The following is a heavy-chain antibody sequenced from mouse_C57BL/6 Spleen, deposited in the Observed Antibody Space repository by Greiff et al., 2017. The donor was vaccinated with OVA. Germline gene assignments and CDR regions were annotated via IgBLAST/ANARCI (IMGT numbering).Heavy chain of an antibody. J-gene: IGHJ2*01. V-gene: IGHV1-42*01. Sequence: VHVKQSGPELVKPGASVKISCKASGYSFTGYYMNWVKQSPEKSLEWIGEINPSTGGTTYNQKFKAKATLTVDKSSSTAYMQLKSLTSEDSAVYYCARRDYRNYFDYWGQGTTLTVSS. D-gene: IGHD2-13*01. CDR1: GYSFTGYY. CDR2: INPSTGGT. CDR3: ARRDYRNYFDY.